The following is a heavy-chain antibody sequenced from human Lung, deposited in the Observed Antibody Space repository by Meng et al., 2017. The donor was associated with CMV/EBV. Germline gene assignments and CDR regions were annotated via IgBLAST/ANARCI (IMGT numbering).Heavy chain of an antibody. V-gene: IGHV4-4*02. J-gene: IGHJ1*01. Sequence: VQLGESGPALVKPSETLSPTCSVSGDSITNHNWWAWVRQPPGKGLEWIGEIPHRGSSAYNPSLKSRVSMSIDKSKNQFSLKLTSVTAADTAVYHCLRRSGGSVWGQGTLVTVSS. CDR2: IPHRGSS. CDR1: GDSITNHNW. D-gene: IGHD3-10*01. CDR3: LRRSGGSV.